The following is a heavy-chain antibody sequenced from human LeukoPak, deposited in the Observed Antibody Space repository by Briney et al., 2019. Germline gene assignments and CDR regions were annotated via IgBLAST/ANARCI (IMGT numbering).Heavy chain of an antibody. CDR2: ISYDGSNK. V-gene: IGHV3-30*19. D-gene: IGHD6-13*01. Sequence: GGSLRLSCAASGFTFSTYGMHWVRQAPGKGLEWVAVISYDGSNKYYADSVKGRFTISRDNSKNTLYLQMNSLRAEDTAVYYCARPPGEYSSSWYAEYFQHWGQGTLVTVSS. CDR1: GFTFSTYG. J-gene: IGHJ1*01. CDR3: ARPPGEYSSSWYAEYFQH.